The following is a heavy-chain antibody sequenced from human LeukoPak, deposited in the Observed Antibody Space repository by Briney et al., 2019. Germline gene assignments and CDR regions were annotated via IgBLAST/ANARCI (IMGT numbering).Heavy chain of an antibody. CDR1: GFTFSTYP. D-gene: IGHD6-19*01. V-gene: IGHV3-64D*06. CDR2: ISSNGGST. Sequence: PGGSLRLSCSASGFTFSTYPMHWVRQAPGKGLEFVSSISSNGGSTYYAESVKGRFTISRDNSKSTLYLQMSSLRAEDTAVYYCVKDTNNPGVAGGDCWGQGTLVTVSS. CDR3: VKDTNNPGVAGGDC. J-gene: IGHJ4*02.